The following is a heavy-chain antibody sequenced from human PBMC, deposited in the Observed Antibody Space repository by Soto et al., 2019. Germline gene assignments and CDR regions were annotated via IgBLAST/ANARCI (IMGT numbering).Heavy chain of an antibody. Sequence: EVQLVESGGGLVQPGGSLRLSCTASGFIVSDTYVNWVRQAPGKGLEWVSVISNRGDTHYADSVRGRFSLSRDISANALHLEMNNLSVEDTAVYYCAREPRYCRGGSCSITGDAYDIWGHGTMVTVSS. J-gene: IGHJ3*02. CDR2: ISNRGDT. D-gene: IGHD2-15*01. V-gene: IGHV3-66*01. CDR3: AREPRYCRGGSCSITGDAYDI. CDR1: GFIVSDTY.